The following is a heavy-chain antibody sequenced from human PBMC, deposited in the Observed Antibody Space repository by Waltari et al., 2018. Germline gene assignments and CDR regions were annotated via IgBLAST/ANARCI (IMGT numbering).Heavy chain of an antibody. V-gene: IGHV4-4*02. CDR2: VQRSGRT. Sequence: QLQLQESGPGLVKPSWTLSLTCPVSGDSMSSPDWWSWVRQSPQKGLEWIGQVQRSGRTNYNPSFASRVTMSVDTSTNLFSLKMTSATAADTAVYYCARDRGRGIYLDTWGPGTLVTVSP. CDR1: GDSMSSPDW. J-gene: IGHJ4*02. D-gene: IGHD2-15*01. CDR3: ARDRGRGIYLDT.